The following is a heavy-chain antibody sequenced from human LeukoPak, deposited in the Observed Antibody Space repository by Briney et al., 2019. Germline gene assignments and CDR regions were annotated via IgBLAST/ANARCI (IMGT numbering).Heavy chain of an antibody. CDR2: TYQSGST. Sequence: PSETLSLTCAVSGYSISSDYYWGWFRQPPRRGRVLIGSTYQSGSTDYNPSLKSRVTMSVATSKNQFSLKLSSVTAADGAVYYSARNSSDHYFDYWGQGTLVTVSS. CDR1: GYSISSDYY. V-gene: IGHV4-38-2*01. D-gene: IGHD6-19*01. CDR3: ARNSSDHYFDY. J-gene: IGHJ4*02.